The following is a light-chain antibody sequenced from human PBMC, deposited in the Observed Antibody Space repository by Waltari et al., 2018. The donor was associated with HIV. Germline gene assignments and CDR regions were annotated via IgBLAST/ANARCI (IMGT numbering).Light chain of an antibody. V-gene: IGKV4-1*01. J-gene: IGKJ1*01. CDR3: QQYYSTPWT. Sequence: DIVMTQCLDSRVESLGERATSSCKSRQSVLYSSNNKNYLAWYQQKPGQPPTLLIYWASTRESGVPDRFSGSGSGTDFTLTISSLQAEYVAVYYCQQYYSTPWTFGQGTKVEIK. CDR2: WAS. CDR1: QSVLYSSNNKNY.